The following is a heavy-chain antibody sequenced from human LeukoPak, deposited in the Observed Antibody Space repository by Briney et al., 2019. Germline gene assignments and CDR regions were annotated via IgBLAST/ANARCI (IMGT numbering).Heavy chain of an antibody. CDR3: ARRSRGYCSSTSCYFDY. D-gene: IGHD2-2*01. CDR2: INHSGST. Sequence: PSETLSLTCAVYGGSFSGYYWSWIRQPPGKGLEWIGEINHSGSTNYNPSLKSRVIISVDTSKNQFSLKLSSVTAADTAVYYCARRSRGYCSSTSCYFDYWGQGTLVTVSS. CDR1: GGSFSGYY. V-gene: IGHV4-34*01. J-gene: IGHJ4*02.